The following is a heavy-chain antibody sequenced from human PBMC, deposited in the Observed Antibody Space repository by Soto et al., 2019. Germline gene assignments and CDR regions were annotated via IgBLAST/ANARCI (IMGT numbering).Heavy chain of an antibody. Sequence: GASVKVSCKASGGTFSSYTISWVRQAPGQGLEWMGWISAYNGNTNYAQKLQGRVTMTTDTSTSTAYMELRSLRSDDTAVYYCATTHNLAAAGSFDYWGQGTLVTVSS. CDR2: ISAYNGNT. J-gene: IGHJ4*02. CDR3: ATTHNLAAAGSFDY. CDR1: GGTFSSYT. V-gene: IGHV1-18*01. D-gene: IGHD6-13*01.